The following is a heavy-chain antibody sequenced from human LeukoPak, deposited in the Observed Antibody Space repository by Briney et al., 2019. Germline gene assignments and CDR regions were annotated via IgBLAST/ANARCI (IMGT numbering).Heavy chain of an antibody. CDR1: GFTSDDYG. CDR2: INWNGGST. D-gene: IGHD1-26*01. V-gene: IGHV3-20*04. J-gene: IGHJ4*02. Sequence: RRSLRLSCAASGFTSDDYGMSWVRQAPGKGLEWVSGINWNGGSTGYAASVRGRFTISRDNAKNSLYLQMNSLRAEDTALYYCAREDSGSYPPFDYWGQGTLVTVSS. CDR3: AREDSGSYPPFDY.